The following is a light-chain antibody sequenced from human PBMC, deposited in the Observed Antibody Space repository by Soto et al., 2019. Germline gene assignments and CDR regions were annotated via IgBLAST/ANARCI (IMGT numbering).Light chain of an antibody. V-gene: IGKV3-11*01. Sequence: EIVLTQSPATLSLSPGERATLSCRASQSVSSYLAWYQQKPGQAPRLLIYDASNRATGIPVRFSGSGSGTDFTLTISSLEPEDFAVYYCQQRSNWPPPFGGGTKVEIK. J-gene: IGKJ4*01. CDR1: QSVSSY. CDR2: DAS. CDR3: QQRSNWPPP.